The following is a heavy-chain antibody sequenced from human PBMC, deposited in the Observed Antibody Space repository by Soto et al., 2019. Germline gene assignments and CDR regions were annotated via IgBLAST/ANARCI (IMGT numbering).Heavy chain of an antibody. Sequence: EVQLLESGGGLVQPGGSLRLSCAASGFTFSSYAMSWVRQAPGKGLEWVSAIGGSGGITYYADSVKGRFTISRDNSKTTLYLQMNSLRAEDTAVYYCVLWPPYYFDYWGQGTLVTVSS. D-gene: IGHD3-10*01. CDR1: GFTFSSYA. CDR2: IGGSGGIT. CDR3: VLWPPYYFDY. J-gene: IGHJ4*02. V-gene: IGHV3-23*01.